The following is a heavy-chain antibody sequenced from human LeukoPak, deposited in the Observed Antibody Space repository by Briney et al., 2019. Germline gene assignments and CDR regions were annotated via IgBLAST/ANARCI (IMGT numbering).Heavy chain of an antibody. V-gene: IGHV4-59*01. CDR2: IYYSGST. D-gene: IGHD5-12*01. CDR1: GGSISSYY. CDR3: ARSFRWLQVDY. J-gene: IGHJ4*02. Sequence: PSETLSLTCTVSGGSISSYYWSWIRQPPGKGLEWIGYIYYSGSTNYNPSLKSRVTISVDTSKNQFSLKLSSVTAADTAVYYCARSFRWLQVDYWGQGTLVTVSS.